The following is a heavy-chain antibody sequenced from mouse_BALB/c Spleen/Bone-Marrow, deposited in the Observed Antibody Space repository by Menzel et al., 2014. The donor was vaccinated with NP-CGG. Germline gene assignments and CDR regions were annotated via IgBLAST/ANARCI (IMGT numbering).Heavy chain of an antibody. J-gene: IGHJ4*01. V-gene: IGHV1-4*01. D-gene: IGHD2-1*01. CDR2: INPSSGYT. CDR3: ARVYGNYDAMDY. Sequence: VQVVESGVELARPGASVKMSCRASGYTFTTYTMHWVQQRPGQGLEWIGYINPSSGYTYYNQKFKDKATLTADKSSSAAYLQLSSLTSEDSAVYYCARVYGNYDAMDYWGQGTSVTVSS. CDR1: GYTFTTYT.